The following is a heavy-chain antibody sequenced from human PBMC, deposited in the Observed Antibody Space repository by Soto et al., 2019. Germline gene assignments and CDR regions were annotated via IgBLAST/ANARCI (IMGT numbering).Heavy chain of an antibody. CDR2: MNPNSGNT. V-gene: IGHV1-8*01. Sequence: ASVKVSCKASGYTFTSYGINWVRQATGQGLEWMGWMNPNSGNTGYVQKFQGRVTMTRNTSISTAYMELSSLRSEDTAVYYCARSSSGSWYKIWGQGTLVTVSS. CDR1: GYTFTSYG. J-gene: IGHJ4*02. D-gene: IGHD6-13*01. CDR3: ARSSSGSWYKI.